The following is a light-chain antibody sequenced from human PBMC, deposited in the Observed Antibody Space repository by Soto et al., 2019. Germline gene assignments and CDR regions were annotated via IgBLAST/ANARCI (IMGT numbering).Light chain of an antibody. J-gene: IGLJ2*01. Sequence: QSVLTQPPSVSGAPGQRVTISCSGNSSNIGAGFDVHWYQQLPGAAPKLLIYASTNRPSGVPDRFSGSKSDTSACLAIPGLQIDDEADYYCQSYDTGLTGHVLFGGGTKVTVL. V-gene: IGLV1-40*01. CDR1: SSNIGAGFD. CDR2: AST. CDR3: QSYDTGLTGHVL.